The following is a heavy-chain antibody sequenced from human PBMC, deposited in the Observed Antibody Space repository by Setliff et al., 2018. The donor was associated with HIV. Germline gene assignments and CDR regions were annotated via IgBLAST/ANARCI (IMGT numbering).Heavy chain of an antibody. J-gene: IGHJ6*04. CDR1: GASISSSSHH. CDR2: IHYSGST. D-gene: IGHD2-8*01. Sequence: SETLSLTCTVSGASISSSSHHWAWIRQPPGKGLEWIGYIHYSGSTNYNPSLKSRVTISVDTPKNQFSLKLSSVTAADTAVYYCARDQRYCTNALCPEALDVWGKGTTVTVSS. CDR3: ARDQRYCTNALCPEALDV. V-gene: IGHV4-61*05.